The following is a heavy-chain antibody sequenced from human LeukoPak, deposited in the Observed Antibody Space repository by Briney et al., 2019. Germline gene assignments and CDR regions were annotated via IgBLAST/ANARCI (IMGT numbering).Heavy chain of an antibody. CDR2: INPNSGGT. CDR3: ARGSRLGGVVPAANFDY. CDR1: GYTFTGYY. V-gene: IGHV1-2*02. J-gene: IGHJ4*02. Sequence: ASVKVSCKASGYTFTGYYMHWVRQAPGQGLEWMGWINPNSGGTNYAQKFQGRVTMTRDTSISTAYMELSRLRSDDTAVYYCARGSRLGGVVPAANFDYWGQGTLVTVS. D-gene: IGHD2-2*01.